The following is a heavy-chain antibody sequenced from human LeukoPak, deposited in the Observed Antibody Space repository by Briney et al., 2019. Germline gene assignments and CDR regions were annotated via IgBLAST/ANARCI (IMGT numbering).Heavy chain of an antibody. J-gene: IGHJ4*02. CDR3: AKVKTGTTGTFDY. D-gene: IGHD1-1*01. CDR2: ISGAGDNT. V-gene: IGHV3-23*01. Sequence: PSGGSLRLSCAASGLIFSNYAMSWVRQAPGKGLDWVSVISGAGDNTYYADSVKGRFTISRNNSKNTLYLQMHSLRAEDTAVYYCAKVKTGTTGTFDYWGQGTLLTVSS. CDR1: GLIFSNYA.